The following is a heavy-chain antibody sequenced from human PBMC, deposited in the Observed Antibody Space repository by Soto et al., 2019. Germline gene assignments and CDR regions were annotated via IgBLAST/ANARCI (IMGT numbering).Heavy chain of an antibody. J-gene: IGHJ6*02. Sequence: GASVTVSCKASGYTFTSYAMHWVRQAPGQRLEWMGGINPIYGKANYSQKFQGRVTITADESTSTAYMELSSLRSEDTAVYYCAGDLRGYCSSTSCPYYYYGMDVSGQGTTVTVSS. CDR1: GYTFTSYA. CDR2: INPIYGKA. D-gene: IGHD2-2*01. V-gene: IGHV1-69*13. CDR3: AGDLRGYCSSTSCPYYYYGMDV.